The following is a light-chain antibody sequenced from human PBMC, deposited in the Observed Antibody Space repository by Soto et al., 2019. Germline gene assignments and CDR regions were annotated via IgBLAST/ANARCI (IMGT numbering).Light chain of an antibody. CDR1: QSVSSN. CDR2: GAS. V-gene: IGKV3-15*01. CDR3: QQYNNWWT. J-gene: IGKJ1*01. Sequence: DIVLTQSPGTLSVSPGERATLSCRASQSVSSNLAWYQQKPGQAPRLIIYGASTRTTGIPARFSGSGSGTEFTLTISSLQPEDFAVYYCQQYNNWWTFGQGTKVDIK.